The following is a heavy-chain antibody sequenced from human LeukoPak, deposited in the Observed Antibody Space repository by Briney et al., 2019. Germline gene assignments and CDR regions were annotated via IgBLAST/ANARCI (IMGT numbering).Heavy chain of an antibody. CDR1: GFTFSSYA. D-gene: IGHD4-17*01. J-gene: IGHJ4*02. Sequence: PGGSLRLSCAASGFTFSSYAMHWVRQAPGKGLEWVAVISYDGSNKYYADSVKGRFTISRDNSKNTLYLQMNSLRAEDTAVYYCARDLDYGDENPSFDYWGQGTLVTVSS. CDR3: ARDLDYGDENPSFDY. V-gene: IGHV3-30-3*01. CDR2: ISYDGSNK.